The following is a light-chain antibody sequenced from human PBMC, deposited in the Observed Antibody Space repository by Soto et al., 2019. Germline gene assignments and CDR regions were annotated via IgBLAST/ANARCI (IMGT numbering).Light chain of an antibody. CDR1: SSDVGGYNY. CDR2: EVS. J-gene: IGLJ1*01. V-gene: IGLV2-14*01. CDR3: SSYTSSRIYV. Sequence: QSVLTQPASVSGSPGQSITISCTGTSSDVGGYNYVSWYQQHPGKAPKLMIYEVSNRPSGVSNRFSGSKSGNTASLTISGLQAEDEADYYCSSYTSSRIYVFGQGTKVTV.